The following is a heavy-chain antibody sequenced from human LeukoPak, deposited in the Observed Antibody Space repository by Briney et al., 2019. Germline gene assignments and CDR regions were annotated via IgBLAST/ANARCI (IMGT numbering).Heavy chain of an antibody. D-gene: IGHD4-17*01. CDR3: AKDQGLNYGDLYFDY. CDR1: GFTFSSYA. CDR2: ISGSGGST. Sequence: PGGSLRLSCAASGFTFSSYAMSWVRQAPGRGLEWVSAISGSGGSTYYADSVKGRFTISRDNSKNTLYLQMNSLRAEDTAVYYCAKDQGLNYGDLYFDYWGQGTLVTVSS. V-gene: IGHV3-23*01. J-gene: IGHJ4*02.